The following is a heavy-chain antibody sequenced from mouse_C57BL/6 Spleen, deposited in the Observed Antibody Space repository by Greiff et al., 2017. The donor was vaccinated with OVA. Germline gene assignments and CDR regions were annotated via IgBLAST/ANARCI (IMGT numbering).Heavy chain of an antibody. V-gene: IGHV1-26*01. J-gene: IGHJ2*01. Sequence: VQLQQSGPELVKPGASVKISCKASGYTFTDYYMNWVKQSHGKSLEWIGAINPNNGGTSYNQKFKGKATLTVDKSSSTAYMELRSLTSEDSAVYYCARGGGFDYWGQGTTLTVSS. CDR2: INPNNGGT. CDR1: GYTFTDYY. CDR3: ARGGGFDY.